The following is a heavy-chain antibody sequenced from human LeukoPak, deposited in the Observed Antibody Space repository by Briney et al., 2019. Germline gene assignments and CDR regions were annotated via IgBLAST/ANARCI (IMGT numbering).Heavy chain of an antibody. Sequence: GGSLRLSCAVSGLTFSSNVMTWVRQAPAGKGLEWVSVITEYGSNTYYADSVKGRFTISRDNSKNTLYLLMNSLRAEDTAVYYCAKGPKKQMVGSRGYYFDFWGQGTLVTVSS. CDR2: ITEYGSNT. D-gene: IGHD6-13*01. CDR1: GLTFSSNV. CDR3: AKGPKKQMVGSRGYYFDF. V-gene: IGHV3-23*01. J-gene: IGHJ4*02.